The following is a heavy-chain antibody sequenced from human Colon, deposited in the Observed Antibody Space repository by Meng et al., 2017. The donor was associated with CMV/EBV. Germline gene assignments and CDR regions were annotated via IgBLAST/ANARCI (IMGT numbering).Heavy chain of an antibody. CDR1: AFTSCDSS. V-gene: IGHV3-11*01. CDR3: ATGNIYGYY. CDR2: ISSDGTPI. Sequence: LSFSASAFTSCDSSMSCIPPVPGNGLEHLSSISSDGTPIYYADSVKGRFTISRDNAKKSLYLQMSSLRAEDTAVYYCATGNIYGYYWGQGTLVTVSS. J-gene: IGHJ4*02. D-gene: IGHD5-18*01.